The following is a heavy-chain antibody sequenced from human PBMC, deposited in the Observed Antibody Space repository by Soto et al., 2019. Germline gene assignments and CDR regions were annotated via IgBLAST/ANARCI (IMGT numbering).Heavy chain of an antibody. CDR2: GFYNGGT. CDR1: CGSISIYY. V-gene: IGHV4-59*01. CDR3: VRGVSSGWCAEFGY. D-gene: IGHD6-19*01. Sequence: SETLSLTCTVSCGSISIYYWSWIRQPPGKGLEWIGYGFYNGGTNYNPSLKSRVTISVDTSKNQFSLKLSSVTAADTAVYYCVRGVSSGWCAEFGYWGRGSLVTVSS. J-gene: IGHJ4*02.